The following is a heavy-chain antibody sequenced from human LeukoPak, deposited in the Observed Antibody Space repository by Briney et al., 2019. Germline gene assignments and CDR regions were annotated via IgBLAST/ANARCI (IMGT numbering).Heavy chain of an antibody. V-gene: IGHV4-59*08. CDR1: GGSISSYY. D-gene: IGHD3-22*01. CDR3: ARSSDYYYDSSGYFGY. J-gene: IGHJ4*02. Sequence: SETLSLTCTVSGGSISSYYWSWIRQPAGKGLEWIGYIYYSGSTNYNPSLKSRVTISVDTSKNQFSLKLSSVTAADTAVYYCARSSDYYYDSSGYFGYWGQGTLVTVSS. CDR2: IYYSGST.